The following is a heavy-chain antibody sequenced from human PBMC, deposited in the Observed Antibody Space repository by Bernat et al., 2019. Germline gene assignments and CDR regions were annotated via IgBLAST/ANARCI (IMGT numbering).Heavy chain of an antibody. J-gene: IGHJ6*03. D-gene: IGHD6-6*01. V-gene: IGHV3-30*01. CDR3: ARGSSSSYYYYYMDV. Sequence: QVQLVESGGGVVQPGRSLRLSCADSGFTFSSYAMHWVRQAPGKGLEWVAVISYDGSNKYYADSVKGRFTISRDNSKNTLYLQMNSLRAEDTAVYYCARGSSSSYYYYYMDVWGKGTTVTVSS. CDR1: GFTFSSYA. CDR2: ISYDGSNK.